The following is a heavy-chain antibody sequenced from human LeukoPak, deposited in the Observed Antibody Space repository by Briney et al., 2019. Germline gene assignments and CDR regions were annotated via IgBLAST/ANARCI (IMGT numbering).Heavy chain of an antibody. CDR3: ARPLLVRTNGGYNY. D-gene: IGHD5-12*01. J-gene: IGHJ4*02. V-gene: IGHV4-39*01. CDR1: GGSISSSSYY. Sequence: PSETLSLTCTVSGGSISSSSYYWGWIRQPPGKGLEWIGSIYYSGSTYYNPSLKSRVTISVDTSKNQFSLKLSSVTAADTAVYYCARPLLVRTNGGYNYWGQGTLVTVSS. CDR2: IYYSGST.